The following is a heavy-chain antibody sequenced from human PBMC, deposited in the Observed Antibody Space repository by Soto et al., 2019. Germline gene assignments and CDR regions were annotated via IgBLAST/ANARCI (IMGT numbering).Heavy chain of an antibody. CDR3: AKNFRTGKITKPQYYYYGMDV. CDR1: GFTFSSYA. D-gene: IGHD3-10*01. J-gene: IGHJ6*02. CDR2: ISGSGGST. Sequence: GGSLRLSCAASGFTFSSYAMSWVRQAPGKGLEWVSAISGSGGSTYYADSVKGRFTISRDNSKNTLYLQMNSLRAEDTAVYYCAKNFRTGKITKPQYYYYGMDVWGQGTTVTVSS. V-gene: IGHV3-23*01.